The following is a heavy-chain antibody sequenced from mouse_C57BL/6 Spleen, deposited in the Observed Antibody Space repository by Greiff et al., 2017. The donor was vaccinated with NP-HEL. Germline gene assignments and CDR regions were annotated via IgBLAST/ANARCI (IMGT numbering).Heavy chain of an antibody. CDR3: ARRHYYGSSPHWYFDV. CDR1: GYAFSSSW. Sequence: QVQLQQSGPELVKPGASVKISCKASGYAFSSSWMNWVKQRPGKGLEWIGRIYPGDGDTNYNGKFKGKATLTADKSSSTAYMQLSSLTSEDSAVYFCARRHYYGSSPHWYFDVWGTGTTVTVSS. CDR2: IYPGDGDT. D-gene: IGHD1-1*01. J-gene: IGHJ1*03. V-gene: IGHV1-82*01.